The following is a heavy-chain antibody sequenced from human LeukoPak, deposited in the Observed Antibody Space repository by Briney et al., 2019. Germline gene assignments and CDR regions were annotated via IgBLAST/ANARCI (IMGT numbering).Heavy chain of an antibody. CDR2: IFQGGGEI. CDR3: ARSSRELGGYAPWELMPPFDY. Sequence: GGSLRLSCAASGFTFSDFAMIWVRQPPGKGLEWVSSIFQGGGEIHYADSVRGRFTISRDNSRSTLFLQMNSLRAEDTAVYYCARSSRELGGYAPWELMPPFDYWGQGTLVTVSS. D-gene: IGHD1-7*01. CDR1: GFTFSDFA. V-gene: IGHV3-23*01. J-gene: IGHJ4*02.